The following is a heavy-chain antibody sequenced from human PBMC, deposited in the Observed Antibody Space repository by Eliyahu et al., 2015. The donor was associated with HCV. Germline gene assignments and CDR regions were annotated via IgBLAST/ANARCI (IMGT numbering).Heavy chain of an antibody. D-gene: IGHD6-19*01. V-gene: IGHV4-59*01. CDR2: IHYSGST. J-gene: IGHJ5*02. Sequence: QVQLQESGPGLVKPSETLSLXCTVXGXSXTTXYWXWIRQPPGKGLXWXGYIHYSGSTNXNPPLKSRVTMSLDTSKSQFSLNLTSVTAADTAVYYCASGGGGIAVAGTGGWFDPWGQGTLVTVSS. CDR1: GXSXTTXY. CDR3: ASGGGGIAVAGTGGWFDP.